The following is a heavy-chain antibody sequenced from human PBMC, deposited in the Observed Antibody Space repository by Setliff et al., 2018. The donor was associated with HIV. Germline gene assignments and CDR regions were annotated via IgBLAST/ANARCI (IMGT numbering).Heavy chain of an antibody. V-gene: IGHV4-4*02. CDR2: MYHIGST. CDR1: GVSISSSNW. D-gene: IGHD6-19*01. Sequence: PSETLSLTCAVSGVSISSSNWWSWVRQPPGKGLEWIGEMYHIGSTNYNPSLKSRVTISLDKSKNQFSLKLSSVTAADTAVYYCARSGSGWFLSYWGQGTQVTVSS. CDR3: ARSGSGWFLSY. J-gene: IGHJ4*02.